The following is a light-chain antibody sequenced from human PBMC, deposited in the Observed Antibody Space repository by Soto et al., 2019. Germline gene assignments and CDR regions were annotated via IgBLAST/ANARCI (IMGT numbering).Light chain of an antibody. CDR2: DDR. V-gene: IGLV3-21*02. CDR3: QVWDSSIDHVV. Sequence: SYELTQPPSVSVAPGQTARITCGGNNIGSKSVHWYQQKPGQAPVLVVYDDRDRPSGIPERFSGSNSGNTATLTISRVEAGDEADYYCQVWDSSIDHVVFGGGTKVTVL. J-gene: IGLJ2*01. CDR1: NIGSKS.